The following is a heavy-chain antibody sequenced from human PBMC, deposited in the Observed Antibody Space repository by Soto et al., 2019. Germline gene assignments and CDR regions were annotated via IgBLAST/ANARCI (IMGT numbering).Heavy chain of an antibody. D-gene: IGHD2-15*01. V-gene: IGHV1-69*01. CDR1: GGTFSSYA. CDR3: PCRLAAKEVS. CDR2: IIPIFGTA. Sequence: QVQMVQSGAEVKKPGSSVKVSCKASGGTFSSYAISWVRQAPGQGLEWMGGIIPIFGTANYAQKFQGRVTSTAHESMSTAYMEPSSRRSEGPAVDDGPCRLAAKEVSCGKGTLVTVSS. J-gene: IGHJ1*01.